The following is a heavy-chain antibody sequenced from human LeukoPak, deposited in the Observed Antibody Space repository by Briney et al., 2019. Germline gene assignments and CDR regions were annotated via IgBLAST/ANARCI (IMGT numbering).Heavy chain of an antibody. V-gene: IGHV3-7*03. CDR2: IKQDGSEK. CDR3: SKWKAIVLVPAARSPIDY. D-gene: IGHD2-2*01. Sequence: PGGSLRLSCTASGFTFGDYAMTWVRQAPGKGLEWVANIKQDGSEKYYVDSVKGRFTISRDNSKHTLYLQMNSLRAEDTAVYYCSKWKAIVLVPAARSPIDYWGQGTLVTVSS. CDR1: GFTFGDYA. J-gene: IGHJ4*02.